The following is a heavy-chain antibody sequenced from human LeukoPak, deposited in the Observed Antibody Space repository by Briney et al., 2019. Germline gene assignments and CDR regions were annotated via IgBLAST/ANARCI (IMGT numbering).Heavy chain of an antibody. CDR1: GFTFSSYA. CDR2: ISYDGSNK. CDR3: ARGGEDYYDSSEGDAFDI. D-gene: IGHD3-22*01. V-gene: IGHV3-30-3*01. Sequence: GSLRLSCAASGFTFSSYAMHWVRQAPGKGLEWVAVISYDGSNKYYADSVKGRFTISRDNSKNTLYLQMNSLRAEDAAVYYCARGGEDYYDSSEGDAFDIWGQGTMVTVPS. J-gene: IGHJ3*02.